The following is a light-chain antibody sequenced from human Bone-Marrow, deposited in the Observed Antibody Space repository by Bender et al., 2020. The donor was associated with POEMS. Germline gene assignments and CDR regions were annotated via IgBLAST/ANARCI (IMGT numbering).Light chain of an antibody. CDR1: SSNIGSGKD. V-gene: IGLV1-40*01. CDR3: SSYGGYSTFVI. CDR2: GNT. Sequence: QPVLTQPPSVSGAPGQRVIISCSGASSNIGSGKDAHWYRQLPGAAPQLLIYGNTNRPSGVPDRFSGSKTGNTASLTVSGLRAEDEADYYCSSYGGYSTFVIFGGGTKLTVL. J-gene: IGLJ2*01.